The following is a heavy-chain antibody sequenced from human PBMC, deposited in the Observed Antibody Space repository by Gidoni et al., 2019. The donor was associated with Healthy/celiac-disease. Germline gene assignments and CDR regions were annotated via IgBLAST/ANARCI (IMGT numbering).Heavy chain of an antibody. Sequence: QVQLQESGPGLVKLSQTLSLTCTVSGGSISSGGYSWSWIRQHPGKGLEWIGYIYYSGSTYYNPSLKSRVTISVDTSKNQFSLKLSSVTAADTAVYYCARFGADYGDPHLAYWGQGTLVTVSS. CDR3: ARFGADYGDPHLAY. J-gene: IGHJ4*02. V-gene: IGHV4-31*03. D-gene: IGHD4-17*01. CDR1: GGSISSGGYS. CDR2: IYYSGST.